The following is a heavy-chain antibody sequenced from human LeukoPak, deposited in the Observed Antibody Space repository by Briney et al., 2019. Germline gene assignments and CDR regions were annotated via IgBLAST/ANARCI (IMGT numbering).Heavy chain of an antibody. CDR3: AKGRDPGSGSFELDY. CDR1: GFTFSSYN. Sequence: GGSLRLSCAASGFTFSSYNMIWVRQAPGKGLEWISYITFTSGTIYYADSVEGRFTISRDNSKNTLYLQMNSLRAEDTAVYYCAKGRDPGSGSFELDYWGQGTLVPVSS. D-gene: IGHD3-10*01. J-gene: IGHJ4*02. V-gene: IGHV3-48*01. CDR2: ITFTSGTI.